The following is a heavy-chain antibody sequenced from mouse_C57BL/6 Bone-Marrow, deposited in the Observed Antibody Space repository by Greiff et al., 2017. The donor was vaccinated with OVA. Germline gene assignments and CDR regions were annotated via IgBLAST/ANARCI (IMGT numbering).Heavy chain of an antibody. CDR3: ARGNFGSSFDAMDY. CDR1: GFNIKNTY. D-gene: IGHD1-1*01. V-gene: IGHV14-3*01. CDR2: IDPANDNT. J-gene: IGHJ4*01. Sequence: VQLKESVAELVRPGASVKLSCTASGFNIKNTYMHWVKQRPEPGLEWIGRIDPANDNTKYAPKFQGKATMTADTYSNTAYLQLSSLSSEDTAVYCCARGNFGSSFDAMDYWGQGTSVTVSS.